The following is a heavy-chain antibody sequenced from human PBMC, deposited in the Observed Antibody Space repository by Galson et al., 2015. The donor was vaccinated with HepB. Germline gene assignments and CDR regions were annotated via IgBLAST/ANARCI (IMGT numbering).Heavy chain of an antibody. CDR1: GYTFTNYG. V-gene: IGHV1-18*04. J-gene: IGHJ4*02. CDR3: ARNLLYYYDSSGYYYADY. D-gene: IGHD3-22*01. Sequence: QSGAEVKKPGASVKVSCKASGYTFTNYGISWVRQAPGQGLEWMGWISAYNGNTNYAQKLQGRVTMTTDTSTSTAYMELRSLRSDDTAVYYCARNLLYYYDSSGYYYADYRGQGTLVTVSS. CDR2: ISAYNGNT.